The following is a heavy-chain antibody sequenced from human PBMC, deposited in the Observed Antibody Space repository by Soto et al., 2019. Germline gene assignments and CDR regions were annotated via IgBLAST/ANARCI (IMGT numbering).Heavy chain of an antibody. CDR1: GFTFSGYA. D-gene: IGHD4-17*01. J-gene: IGHJ4*02. CDR2: IHGGGNSA. Sequence: EVQLLESGGALVQPGRSLRLSCAASGFTFSGYAMSWVRQAPGKGLEWVSVIHGGGNSAYYADSVKGRFTISRDNSKNALYLQMSSLRCEDTAAYYRAKNRVPVTTSWHFDYWGQGTLVTVSS. CDR3: AKNRVPVTTSWHFDY. V-gene: IGHV3-23*01.